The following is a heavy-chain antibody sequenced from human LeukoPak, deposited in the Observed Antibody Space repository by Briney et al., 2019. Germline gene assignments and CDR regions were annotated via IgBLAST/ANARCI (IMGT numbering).Heavy chain of an antibody. CDR2: INPNSGGT. J-gene: IGHJ5*02. V-gene: IGHV1-2*06. CDR1: GYTFTGYY. CDR3: ARDKSNNYDFWSGYANNWFDP. Sequence: GASVKVSCKASGYTFTGYYMHWVRQAPGQGLEWMGRINPNSGGTNYAQKFQGRVTMTRDTSISTAYMELSRLRSDDTAVYYCARDKSNNYDFWSGYANNWFDPWGQGTLVTVSS. D-gene: IGHD3-3*01.